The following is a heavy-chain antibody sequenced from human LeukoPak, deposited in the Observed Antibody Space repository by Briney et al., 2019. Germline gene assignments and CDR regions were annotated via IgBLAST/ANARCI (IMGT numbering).Heavy chain of an antibody. CDR1: GFTFSSYG. J-gene: IGHJ5*02. D-gene: IGHD5-18*01. CDR2: ISGSGGST. V-gene: IGHV3-23*01. Sequence: GGSLRLSCAASGFTFSSYGMHWVRQAPGKGLEWVSAISGSGGSTYYADSVKGRFTISRDNSKNTLYLQMNSLRAEDTAVYYCVKDRGYSYGDLNWFDPWGQGTLVTVSS. CDR3: VKDRGYSYGDLNWFDP.